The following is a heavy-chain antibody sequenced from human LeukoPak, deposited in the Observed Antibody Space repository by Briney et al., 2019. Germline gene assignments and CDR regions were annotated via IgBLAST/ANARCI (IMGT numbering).Heavy chain of an antibody. D-gene: IGHD6-13*01. CDR1: GYTLTGYY. V-gene: IGHV1-2*02. CDR2: INPNSGGT. Sequence: GASVKVSCKASGYTLTGYYMHWVRQAPGQGLEWMGWINPNSGGTNYAQKFQGRVTMTRDTSISTAYMELSRLRSDDTAVYYCATSIAAAGTYYYYYYGMDVWGQGTTVTVSS. J-gene: IGHJ6*02. CDR3: ATSIAAAGTYYYYYYGMDV.